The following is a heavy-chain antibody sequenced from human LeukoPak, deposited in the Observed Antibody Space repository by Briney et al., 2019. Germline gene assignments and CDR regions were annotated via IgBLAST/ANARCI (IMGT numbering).Heavy chain of an antibody. Sequence: PGGSLRLSCAASGFTFSSYSMNWVRQAPGQGLEWVSSISSSSSYIYYADSVKGRLTISRDNAKNSLYLQMNSLRAEDTAVYYCAREVGLVGATPFDYWGQGTLVTVSS. D-gene: IGHD1-26*01. CDR2: ISSSSSYI. CDR1: GFTFSSYS. CDR3: AREVGLVGATPFDY. V-gene: IGHV3-21*01. J-gene: IGHJ4*02.